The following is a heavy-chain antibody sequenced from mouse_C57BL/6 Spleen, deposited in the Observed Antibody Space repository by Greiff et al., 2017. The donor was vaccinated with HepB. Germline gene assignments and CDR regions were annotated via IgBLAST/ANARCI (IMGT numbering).Heavy chain of an antibody. Sequence: DVQLVESGGGLVKPGGSLKLSCAASGFTFSDYGMHWVRQAPEKGLEWVAYISSGSSTIYYADTVKGRFTISRDNAKNTLFLQMTSLRSEDTAMYYCARGFTTVVATSPDYWGQGTTLTVSS. J-gene: IGHJ2*01. CDR2: ISSGSSTI. CDR1: GFTFSDYG. D-gene: IGHD1-1*01. V-gene: IGHV5-17*01. CDR3: ARGFTTVVATSPDY.